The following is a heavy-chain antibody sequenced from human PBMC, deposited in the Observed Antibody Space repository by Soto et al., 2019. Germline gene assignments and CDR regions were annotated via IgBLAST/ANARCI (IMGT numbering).Heavy chain of an antibody. J-gene: IGHJ6*02. Sequence: SPTMALTCSLSGGSISSGGYYWSWIRQHPGKGLELIWYIYYIGSTYYNPSLKIRVTISLDASKHQFSLKLSSGAAADTAVYYCAGEVWLLVPGQIYYDNGMDVLRQGTAVTVSS. CDR1: GGSISSGGYY. CDR2: IYYIGST. D-gene: IGHD2-15*01. CDR3: AGEVWLLVPGQIYYDNGMDV. V-gene: IGHV4-31*03.